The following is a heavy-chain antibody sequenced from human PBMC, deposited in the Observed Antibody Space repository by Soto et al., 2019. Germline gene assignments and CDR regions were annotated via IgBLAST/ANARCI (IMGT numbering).Heavy chain of an antibody. CDR2: IVSDGSRT. V-gene: IGHV3-74*01. J-gene: IGHJ4*02. Sequence: EVQLVESGGGLVQPGGSLRLSCAGSGFTFSRYWMHWVRQVPGKGLVWVSNIVSDGSRTNYADSVKGRFTISRDNAKNTLYLQMDSLRVEDTAIYSCARDVNAEPFDFWGQGTLVTVSS. CDR1: GFTFSRYW. CDR3: ARDVNAEPFDF.